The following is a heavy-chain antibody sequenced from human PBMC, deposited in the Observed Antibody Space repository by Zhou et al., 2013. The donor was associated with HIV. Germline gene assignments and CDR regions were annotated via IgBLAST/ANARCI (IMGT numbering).Heavy chain of an antibody. J-gene: IGHJ4*02. V-gene: IGHV3-23*01. Sequence: EVQLLESGGGLVQPGGSLRLSCTASGFTFSSYVMTWVRQAPGKGLEWVSSISGSGATTYYADSVKGRFTISRDNSKNTLSLQMNSLRADDTAVYYCARTYAQRFGDSYYFDYWGQGTLVTVSS. CDR2: ISGSGATT. CDR3: ARTYAQRFGDSYYFDY. CDR1: GFTFSSYV. D-gene: IGHD3-10*01.